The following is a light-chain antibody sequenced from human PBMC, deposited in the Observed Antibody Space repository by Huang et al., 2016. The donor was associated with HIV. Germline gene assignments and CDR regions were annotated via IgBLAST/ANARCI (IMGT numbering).Light chain of an antibody. CDR1: QDISNY. CDR2: DAT. CDR3: QQYDNLPLT. Sequence: DIQMTQSPSSLSASVGDRVTITCQASQDISNYLSWYQHKPGKAPTLLIYDATNLEAGVPSRFSGSGDGTDFTVTISSLQPEDIARYFCQQYDNLPLTFGGGTKVEIK. V-gene: IGKV1-33*01. J-gene: IGKJ4*01.